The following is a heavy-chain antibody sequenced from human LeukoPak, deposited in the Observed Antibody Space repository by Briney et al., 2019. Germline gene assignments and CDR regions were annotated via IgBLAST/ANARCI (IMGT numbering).Heavy chain of an antibody. CDR3: VRESRPGGAMGLYHNLDY. CDR1: GFTFSDFW. Sequence: GGSLRLSCAGTGFTFSDFWMTWVRQTPGKGLEWVANIKEDGTEKNLVDSVKGRFTISRDNTKNLLLLAMNNLRGDDTAIYYCVRESRPGGAMGLYHNLDYWGQGTLVAVSS. D-gene: IGHD1-1*01. J-gene: IGHJ4*02. CDR2: IKEDGTEK. V-gene: IGHV3-7*01.